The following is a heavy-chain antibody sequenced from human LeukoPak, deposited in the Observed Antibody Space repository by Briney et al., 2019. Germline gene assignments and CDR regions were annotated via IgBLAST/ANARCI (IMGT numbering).Heavy chain of an antibody. CDR1: GGSFSGYY. CDR3: ARGGSSSSGYYYGVEGYYYYGMDV. CDR2: INHSGST. D-gene: IGHD3-22*01. J-gene: IGHJ6*02. Sequence: PSETLSLTCAVYGGSFSGYYWSWIRQPPGKGLEWIGEINHSGSTNYNPSLKSRVTISVDTSKNQFSLKLSSVTAADTAVYYCARGGSSSSGYYYGVEGYYYYGMDVWGQGTTVTVSS. V-gene: IGHV4-34*01.